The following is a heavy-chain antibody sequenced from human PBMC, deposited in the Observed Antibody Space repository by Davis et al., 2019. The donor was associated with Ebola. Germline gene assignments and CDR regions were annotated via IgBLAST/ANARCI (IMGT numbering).Heavy chain of an antibody. J-gene: IGHJ5*02. D-gene: IGHD4-17*01. CDR1: GGSISSYY. Sequence: PSETLSLTCTVSGGSISSYYWSWIRQPPGKGLEWIGYIYYSGSTNYNPSLKSRVTISVDTSKNQFSLKLSSVTAADTAVYYCARHYDGDYPSWFDPWGQGTLVTVSS. V-gene: IGHV4-59*08. CDR3: ARHYDGDYPSWFDP. CDR2: IYYSGST.